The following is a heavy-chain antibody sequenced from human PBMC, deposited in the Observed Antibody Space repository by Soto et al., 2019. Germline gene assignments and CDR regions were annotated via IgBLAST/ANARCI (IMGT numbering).Heavy chain of an antibody. D-gene: IGHD3-22*01. Sequence: QVQLVQSGAEVKKPGASVKVSCKASGYTFTSYGISWVRQAPGQGLEWMGWISAYNGNTNYAQKLQGRVTMTTDTSTSTAYMELRSLRSDDTAVYYCARKNYYDSSGYPGVDDYWGQGTLVTVSS. V-gene: IGHV1-18*04. CDR3: ARKNYYDSSGYPGVDDY. CDR1: GYTFTSYG. J-gene: IGHJ4*02. CDR2: ISAYNGNT.